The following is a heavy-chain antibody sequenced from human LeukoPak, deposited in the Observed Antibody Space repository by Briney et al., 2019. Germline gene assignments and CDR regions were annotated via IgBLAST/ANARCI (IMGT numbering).Heavy chain of an antibody. CDR2: INPNGDRT. D-gene: IGHD2-21*02. V-gene: IGHV1-46*01. Sequence: ASVKVSCKASGYTFTSYGISWVRQAPGQGLQWLGIINPNGDRTAYAQNFQDRVTMTRDASTTTFYLELSSLRSEDTAVYFCARDMSTRVTPISYAFDVWGQGTMVTVAS. CDR1: GYTFTSYG. CDR3: ARDMSTRVTPISYAFDV. J-gene: IGHJ3*01.